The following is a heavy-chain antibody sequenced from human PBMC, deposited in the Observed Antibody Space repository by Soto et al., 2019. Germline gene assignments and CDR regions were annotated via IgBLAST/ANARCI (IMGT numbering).Heavy chain of an antibody. V-gene: IGHV4-59*05. J-gene: IGHJ4*02. Sequence: PSETLSLTCTVSAGSISSYYWSWIRQPPGKGLEWIGSIYYSGSTYYNPSLKSRVTISVDTSKNQFSLKLSSVTAADTAVYYCARIVAMATSDYWGQGTLVTVSS. CDR3: ARIVAMATSDY. CDR1: AGSISSYY. D-gene: IGHD3-22*01. CDR2: IYYSGST.